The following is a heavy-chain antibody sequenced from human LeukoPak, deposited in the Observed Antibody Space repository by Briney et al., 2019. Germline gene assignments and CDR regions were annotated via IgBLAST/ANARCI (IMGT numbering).Heavy chain of an antibody. D-gene: IGHD3-16*01. Sequence: GGSLRLSCAASGFTFSNYGMHWVRQAPGKGLEWVAFIRYDGDNKYYVDSVKGRFTISRDNSKNTLYLQMNSLRAEDTAVYYCALLGRGQYYYMDIWGKGTTVTVSS. CDR1: GFTFSNYG. V-gene: IGHV3-30*02. CDR2: IRYDGDNK. J-gene: IGHJ6*03. CDR3: ALLGRGQYYYMDI.